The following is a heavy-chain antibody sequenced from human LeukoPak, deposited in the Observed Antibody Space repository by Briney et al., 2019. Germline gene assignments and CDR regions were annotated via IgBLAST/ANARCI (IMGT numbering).Heavy chain of an antibody. V-gene: IGHV1-18*01. J-gene: IGHJ4*02. CDR3: ARDPDKFNGRYSYFDY. CDR1: GYPFISVG. Sequence: ASVKVSCKTSGYPFISVGIAWLRQAPGQGLEWLGWSSPYNGKTEYSQKLQDRVTMTTDPSTSTAYMEMRSLRSDDTAVYYCARDPDKFNGRYSYFDYWGQGTLVTVSS. CDR2: SSPYNGKT. D-gene: IGHD5-18*01.